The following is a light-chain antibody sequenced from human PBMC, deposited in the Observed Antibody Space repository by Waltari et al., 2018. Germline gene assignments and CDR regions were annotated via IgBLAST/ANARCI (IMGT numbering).Light chain of an antibody. V-gene: IGKV1-8*01. CDR1: QGISSY. J-gene: IGKJ1*01. Sequence: AIRITQSPSSLSASPGDRVTITCRASQGISSYLALYQQKPGKAPKVLIYAASTLQSGVPSRFSDSGSGTDFTLTISCLQSEDFAIYYCQQYYSNPATFGQGTKVEIK. CDR3: QQYYSNPAT. CDR2: AAS.